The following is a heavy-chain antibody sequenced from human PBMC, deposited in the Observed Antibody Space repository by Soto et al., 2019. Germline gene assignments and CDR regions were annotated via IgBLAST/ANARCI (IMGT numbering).Heavy chain of an antibody. CDR2: IWYDGSNK. V-gene: IGHV3-33*01. CDR1: GFTFSSYG. J-gene: IGHJ6*02. Sequence: XGSLRLSGAACGFTFSSYGMHWVRQAPGKGLEWVAVIWYDGSNKYYADSVNGRFTISRDNSKNTLYLQMNSLRAEETAVYYCARTRGPSYYYYGMDVWGQGTTVTVSS. CDR3: ARTRGPSYYYYGMDV.